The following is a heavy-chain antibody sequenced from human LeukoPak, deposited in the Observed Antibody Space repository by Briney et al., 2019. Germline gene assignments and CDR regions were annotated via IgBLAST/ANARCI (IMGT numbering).Heavy chain of an antibody. J-gene: IGHJ4*02. D-gene: IGHD5-12*01. CDR2: IYSGGST. V-gene: IGHV3-53*01. CDR1: GFTVSSNY. CDR3: AREGLVATIWYYFDY. Sequence: GGSLRLSCAASGFTVSSNYMNWVRQAPGKGLEWVSTIYSGGSTYYADSVKGRFTISRDNSKNTLYLQMNSLRAEDTAVYYCAREGLVATIWYYFDYWGQGTLVTVSS.